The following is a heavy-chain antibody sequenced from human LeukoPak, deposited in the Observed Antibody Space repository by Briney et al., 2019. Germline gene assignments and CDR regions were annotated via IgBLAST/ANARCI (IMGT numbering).Heavy chain of an antibody. CDR3: ARVNARPGTGWYFDY. Sequence: GGSLRLSCAASGLTFSNYWMTWVRQAPGKGLEWVANIKEDGSEKYYVDSVKGRFTISRDNAKNSLYLQMNSLRAEDTAVYYCARVNARPGTGWYFDYWGQGTLVTVSS. CDR2: IKEDGSEK. J-gene: IGHJ4*02. CDR1: GLTFSNYW. D-gene: IGHD6-19*01. V-gene: IGHV3-7*01.